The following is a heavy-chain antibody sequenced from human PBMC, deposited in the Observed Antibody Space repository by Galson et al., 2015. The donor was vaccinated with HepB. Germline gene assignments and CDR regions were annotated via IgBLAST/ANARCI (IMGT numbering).Heavy chain of an antibody. V-gene: IGHV3-21*01. J-gene: IGHJ5*02. CDR1: GFTFSSYS. CDR2: ISSSSSYI. CDR3: ARDVVVPAAIQWRHWFDP. Sequence: SLRLSCAASGFTFSSYSMNWVRQAPGKGLEWVSSISSSSSYIYYADSVKGRFTISRDNAKNSLYLQMNSLRAEDTAVYYCARDVVVPAAIQWRHWFDPWGQGTLVTVSS. D-gene: IGHD2-2*01.